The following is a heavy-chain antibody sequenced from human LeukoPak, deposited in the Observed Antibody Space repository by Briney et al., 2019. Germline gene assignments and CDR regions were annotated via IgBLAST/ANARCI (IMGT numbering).Heavy chain of an antibody. CDR2: IYYSGST. Sequence: KSSEPLSLTCTVSGGSISSSSYYWGWIRQPPGKGLEWIGSIYYSGSTYYNPSLKSRVTISVDTSKNQFSLKLSSVTAADTAVYYCGGITMIVVATPDAFDIWGQGTMVTVSS. CDR3: GGITMIVVATPDAFDI. V-gene: IGHV4-39*01. CDR1: GGSISSSSYY. J-gene: IGHJ3*02. D-gene: IGHD3-22*01.